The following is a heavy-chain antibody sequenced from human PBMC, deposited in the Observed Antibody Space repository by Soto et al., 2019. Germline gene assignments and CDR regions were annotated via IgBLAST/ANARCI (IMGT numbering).Heavy chain of an antibody. Sequence: QLQLQESGPGLVKPSETLSLTCTVAGGSISSSIYYWGWIRQPPGKGPEWIGSMYFSGNTYYNPSLKSRVSTSVDTSRNQFSLQLRSVTAADTAVYYCAGQPLHRVGATISAFDIWGQGTVVTVSS. J-gene: IGHJ3*02. D-gene: IGHD1-26*01. CDR2: MYFSGNT. CDR1: GGSISSSIYY. V-gene: IGHV4-39*01. CDR3: AGQPLHRVGATISAFDI.